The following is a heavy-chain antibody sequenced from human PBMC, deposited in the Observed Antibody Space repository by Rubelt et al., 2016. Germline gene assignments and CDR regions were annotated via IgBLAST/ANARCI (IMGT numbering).Heavy chain of an antibody. CDR3: VTQSGYPDLRFDS. CDR1: GYSFTSYW. J-gene: IGHJ4*02. D-gene: IGHD5-12*01. V-gene: IGHV5-51*01. Sequence: EVQLVQSGAEVKKTGESLKISCKGSGYSFTSYWIGWVRQMPGKGLEWIGIIYPVDSATRYSPCFQGQVTSPDGESTSAAYRQSGSSKGSDTAMYYCVTQSGYPDLRFDSWAQRTLVTVSS. CDR2: IYPVDSAT.